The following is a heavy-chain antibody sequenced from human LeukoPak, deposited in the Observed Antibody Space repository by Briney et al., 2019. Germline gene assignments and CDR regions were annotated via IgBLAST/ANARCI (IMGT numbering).Heavy chain of an antibody. D-gene: IGHD2-15*01. CDR3: AKGSRYCSGGSCYPADY. CDR2: ISGSGGST. CDR1: GFTFSSYA. J-gene: IGHJ4*02. V-gene: IGHV3-23*01. Sequence: PGGSLRLSCAASGFTFSSYAMSWVRQAPGKGLEWVSAISGSGGSTYYADSVKGRFTISRDNSMNTLYLQMNSLRAEDTAVYYCAKGSRYCSGGSCYPADYWGQGTLVTVSS.